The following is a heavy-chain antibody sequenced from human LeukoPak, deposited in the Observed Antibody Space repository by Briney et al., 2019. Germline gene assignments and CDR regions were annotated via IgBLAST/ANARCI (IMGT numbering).Heavy chain of an antibody. Sequence: TAGESLKISCNGSGYSFTSYWIGWVRQIPGKGLEWMGIIYPGDSDTRYSPSFQGQVTISADKSISTAYLQWSSLKASDTAMYYCARRFSYYYDSSGWGEPFDIWGQGTMVTVSS. J-gene: IGHJ3*02. CDR2: IYPGDSDT. D-gene: IGHD3-22*01. CDR3: ARRFSYYYDSSGWGEPFDI. CDR1: GYSFTSYW. V-gene: IGHV5-51*01.